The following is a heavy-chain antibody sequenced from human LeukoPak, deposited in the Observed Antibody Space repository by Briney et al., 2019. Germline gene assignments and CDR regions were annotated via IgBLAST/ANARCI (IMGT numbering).Heavy chain of an antibody. Sequence: TSQTLSLTCTVSGGSISSGSYYWSWTRQPAGKGLEWIGRIYTSGSTNYNPSLKSRVTISVDTSKNQFSLKLSSVTAADTAVYYCARTGVVKYYYDSSGYYYEVWGQGTLVTVSS. D-gene: IGHD3-22*01. V-gene: IGHV4-61*02. J-gene: IGHJ4*02. CDR1: GGSISSGSYY. CDR3: ARTGVVKYYYDSSGYYYEV. CDR2: IYTSGST.